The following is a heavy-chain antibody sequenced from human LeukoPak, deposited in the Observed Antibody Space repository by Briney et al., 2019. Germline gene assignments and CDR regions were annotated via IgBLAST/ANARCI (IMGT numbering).Heavy chain of an antibody. Sequence: GASVTVSCKASGYTFTSYYMHWVRQAPGQGLEWMGIINPSGGSTSYAQKFQGRVTMTRDMSTSTVYMELSSLRSEDTAVYYCARDRGGFGNDYWGQGTLVTVSS. J-gene: IGHJ4*02. CDR2: INPSGGST. V-gene: IGHV1-46*01. D-gene: IGHD3-10*01. CDR1: GYTFTSYY. CDR3: ARDRGGFGNDY.